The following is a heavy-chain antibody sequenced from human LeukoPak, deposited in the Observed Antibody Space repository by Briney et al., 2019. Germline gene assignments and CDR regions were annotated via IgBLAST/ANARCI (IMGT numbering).Heavy chain of an antibody. Sequence: PGGSLRLSCAASGFTFRSYAMSWVRQAPGKGLEWVSAISGSGGSTYYADSVKGRFTISRDNSKNTLYLQMNSLRAEDTAVYYCANPPVAGTVFYYGYWGQGTLVTVSS. J-gene: IGHJ4*02. CDR2: ISGSGGST. CDR1: GFTFRSYA. D-gene: IGHD6-19*01. CDR3: ANPPVAGTVFYYGY. V-gene: IGHV3-23*01.